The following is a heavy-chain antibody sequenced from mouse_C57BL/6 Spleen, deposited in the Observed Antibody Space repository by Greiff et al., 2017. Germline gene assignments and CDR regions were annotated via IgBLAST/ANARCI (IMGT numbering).Heavy chain of an antibody. V-gene: IGHV14-2*01. CDR3: ASGLSY. CDR2: IDPADGDT. CDR1: GFNIKDYY. J-gene: IGHJ2*01. Sequence: EVQLQQSGAELVKPGASVKLSCTASGFNIKDYYMHWVKQRPEQGLEWIGRIDPADGDTKYAPKFQGKATITADTSSNTAYLQLSSLTSEDTAVYYCASGLSYWGQGTTLTVSS.